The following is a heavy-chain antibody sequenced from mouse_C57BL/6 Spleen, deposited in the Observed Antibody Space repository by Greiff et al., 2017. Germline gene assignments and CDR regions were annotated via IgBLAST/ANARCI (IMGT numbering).Heavy chain of an antibody. Sequence: QVQLQQPGAELVKPGASVKMSCKASGYTFTSYWITWVKQRPGQGLEWIGDIYPGSGSTNYNEKFKSKATLTVDTSSSTAYMQLSSLTSEDSAVYYCARGTFYYPYAMDYWGQGTSVTVSS. J-gene: IGHJ4*01. CDR1: GYTFTSYW. CDR3: ARGTFYYPYAMDY. D-gene: IGHD2-1*01. CDR2: IYPGSGST. V-gene: IGHV1-55*01.